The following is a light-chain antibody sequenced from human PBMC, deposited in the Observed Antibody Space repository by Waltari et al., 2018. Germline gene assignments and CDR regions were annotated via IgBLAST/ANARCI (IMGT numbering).Light chain of an antibody. Sequence: QSALTQPASVSGPPGQSITTSCSGTDSDVGAYYFVSWYQQPPRKAPHLIIYEVSNRPSGISNRFSASKSGNTASLTISGLQAEDEADYYCSSYTTSSAPGVFGTGTRVTVL. J-gene: IGLJ1*01. CDR2: EVS. CDR3: SSYTTSSAPGV. CDR1: DSDVGAYYF. V-gene: IGLV2-14*01.